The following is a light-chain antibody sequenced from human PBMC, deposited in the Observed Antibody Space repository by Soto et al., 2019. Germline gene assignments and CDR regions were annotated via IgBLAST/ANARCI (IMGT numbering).Light chain of an antibody. J-gene: IGKJ3*01. CDR2: VAS. CDR1: LGISDY. Sequence: DFQMTQSPSSLSASVGDRVTITCRASLGISDYLAWYQQRPGKVPSLLIYVASTLQSGVPSRFRGRGSGTDFTLTITSLQPEDVATYYCQKYDSAPFTFGPGTKVDLK. CDR3: QKYDSAPFT. V-gene: IGKV1-27*01.